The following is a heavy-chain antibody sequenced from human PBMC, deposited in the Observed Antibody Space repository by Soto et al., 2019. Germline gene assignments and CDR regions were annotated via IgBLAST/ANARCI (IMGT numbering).Heavy chain of an antibody. Sequence: QLQLVESGGGVVQPGRSLRLSCAASGFTFSNYGMHWVRQTPGKGLEWVAAISYDGGNEYYADSVRGRFTISRDNFRSTLDLQMNSLRDDDTALYYCAKDFRQRPRVLFSVDVRGKGTTVSLSS. CDR3: AKDFRQRPRVLFSVDV. J-gene: IGHJ6*04. D-gene: IGHD6-25*01. V-gene: IGHV3-30*18. CDR2: ISYDGGNE. CDR1: GFTFSNYG.